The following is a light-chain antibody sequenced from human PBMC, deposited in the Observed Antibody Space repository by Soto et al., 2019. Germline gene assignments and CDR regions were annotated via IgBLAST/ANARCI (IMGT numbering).Light chain of an antibody. Sequence: EVVMTQSPLSLPVTLGQPASISCRSSQSLAYIEGNTYLSWFQQRPGKSPRRLIYKVSNRESGVPDRFSGSGSGTDFTLKISRVGAEDVGVYYCMQGTHWPPYTFGLGTKLEIK. V-gene: IGKV2-30*01. CDR1: QSLAYIEGNTY. J-gene: IGKJ2*01. CDR3: MQGTHWPPYT. CDR2: KVS.